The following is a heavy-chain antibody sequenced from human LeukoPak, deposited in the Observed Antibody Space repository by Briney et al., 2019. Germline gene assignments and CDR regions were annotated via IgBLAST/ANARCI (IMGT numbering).Heavy chain of an antibody. CDR3: ARDSGSGNNDY. CDR2: IKQDGSEK. Sequence: GGSLRLSCAASGFTFSSFWMSWVRQAPGKGLEWVANIKQDGSEKYYVDSVKGRFTISRDNAKYSLYLQMNNLGADDAAVYYCARDSGSGNNDYWGQGTLVTVSS. V-gene: IGHV3-7*01. J-gene: IGHJ4*02. CDR1: GFTFSSFW. D-gene: IGHD1-26*01.